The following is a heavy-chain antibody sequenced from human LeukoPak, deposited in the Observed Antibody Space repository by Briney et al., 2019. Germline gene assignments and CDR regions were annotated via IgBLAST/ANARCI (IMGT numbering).Heavy chain of an antibody. CDR1: GFTFSSYN. V-gene: IGHV3-15*01. D-gene: IGHD2-2*02. CDR3: TTGPSYTGGTHYYYYYYMDV. Sequence: GGSLRLSCAASGFTFSSYNMNWVRQAPGKGLEWVGRIKSKTDGGTTDYAAPVKGRFTISRDDSKNTLYLQMNSLKTEDTAVYYCTTGPSYTGGTHYYYYYYMDVWGKGTTVTISS. CDR2: IKSKTDGGTT. J-gene: IGHJ6*03.